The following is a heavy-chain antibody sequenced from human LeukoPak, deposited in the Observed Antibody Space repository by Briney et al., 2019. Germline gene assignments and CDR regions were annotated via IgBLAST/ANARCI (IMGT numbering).Heavy chain of an antibody. V-gene: IGHV1-46*01. Sequence: GASVKVSCKASGYTFTSYYIHWVRQAPGQGLEWMGIINPSGGSTSYAQKFQGRVTMTRDASTSTVYMELSSLRSEDTAVYYCAREGDIVVVTAMMTFDYWGQGTLVTVSS. CDR3: AREGDIVVVTAMMTFDY. CDR2: INPSGGST. CDR1: GYTFTSYY. J-gene: IGHJ4*02. D-gene: IGHD2-21*02.